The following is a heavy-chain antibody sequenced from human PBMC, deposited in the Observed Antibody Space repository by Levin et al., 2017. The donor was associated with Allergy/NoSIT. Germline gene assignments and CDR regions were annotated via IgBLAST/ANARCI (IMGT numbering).Heavy chain of an antibody. Sequence: GESLKISCKASGYTFTSYDINWVRQATGQGLEWMGWMNPNSGNTGYAQKFQGRVTMTRNTSISTAYMELSSLRSEDTAVYYCASRGPGVYFDYWGQGTLVTVSS. CDR3: ASRGPGVYFDY. CDR1: GYTFTSYD. J-gene: IGHJ4*02. CDR2: MNPNSGNT. D-gene: IGHD2-8*01. V-gene: IGHV1-8*01.